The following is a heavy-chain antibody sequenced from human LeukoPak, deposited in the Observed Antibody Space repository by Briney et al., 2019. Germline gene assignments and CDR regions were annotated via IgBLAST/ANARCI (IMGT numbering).Heavy chain of an antibody. J-gene: IGHJ4*02. D-gene: IGHD1-7*01. CDR2: IYYTGST. V-gene: IGHV4-31*03. CDR3: AKTGTMDY. Sequence: PSETLSLTCTVSGGSISSANYYWSWIRQHPGKGLEWIAYIYYTGSTYYNPSLKSRVTISIDTSKDQFSLRLNSVTAADTAVYYCAKTGTMDYWGQGTLVTVSS. CDR1: GGSISSANYY.